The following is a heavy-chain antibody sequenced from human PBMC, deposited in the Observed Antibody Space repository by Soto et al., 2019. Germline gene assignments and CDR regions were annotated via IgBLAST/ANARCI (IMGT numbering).Heavy chain of an antibody. CDR3: AKVGSGWYSFDY. D-gene: IGHD6-19*01. Sequence: PGGSLRLSCAASGFTFSSYAMSWVRQAPGKGLEWVSDISGNGGITYYGDSVKGRFTISRDNSKNTLYLQMNSLRAEDTAVYYCAKVGSGWYSFDYWGQGTLVTVS. V-gene: IGHV3-23*01. CDR1: GFTFSSYA. J-gene: IGHJ4*02. CDR2: ISGNGGIT.